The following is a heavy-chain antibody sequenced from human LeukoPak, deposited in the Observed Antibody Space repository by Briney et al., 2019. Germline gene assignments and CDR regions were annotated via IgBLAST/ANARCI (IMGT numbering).Heavy chain of an antibody. V-gene: IGHV4-34*01. D-gene: IGHD3-22*01. CDR2: INHSGST. J-gene: IGHJ4*02. CDR3: ARPGRYYYDSSGYYYAN. Sequence: SETLSLTCAVYGGSFSGYYWSWLRQPPGKGLEWIGEINHSGSTNYNPSLKSRVTISVDTSKNQFSLKLSSVTAADTAVYYCARPGRYYYDSSGYYYANWGQGTLVTVSS. CDR1: GGSFSGYY.